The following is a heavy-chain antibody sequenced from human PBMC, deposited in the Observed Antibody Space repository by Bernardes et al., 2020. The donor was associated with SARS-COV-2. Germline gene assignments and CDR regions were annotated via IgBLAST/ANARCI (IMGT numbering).Heavy chain of an antibody. CDR1: GFTFSNYA. Sequence: GGSLRLSCAASGFTFSNYAMSWVRQAPGKGLEWVADISGTGRTYNAESVRGRFTIPRDNPKNTLYLEMNSLRVEDTAVYYCAKELAYGSSWRDYSYYFGRDVWGQGTTVPVSS. CDR3: AKELAYGSSWRDYSYYFGRDV. CDR2: ISGTGRT. J-gene: IGHJ6*02. D-gene: IGHD6-13*01. V-gene: IGHV3-23*01.